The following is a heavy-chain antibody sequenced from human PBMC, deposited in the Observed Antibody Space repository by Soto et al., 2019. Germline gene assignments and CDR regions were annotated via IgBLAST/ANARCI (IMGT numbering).Heavy chain of an antibody. Sequence: SETLSLTCTVSGGSVSSGSYYWSWIRQPPGKGLEWIGYIYYSGSTNYNPSLKSRVTISVDTSKNQFSLKLSSVTAADTAVYYCARGISVIRRNWFDPWGQGTLVTVSS. V-gene: IGHV4-61*01. J-gene: IGHJ5*02. D-gene: IGHD3-22*01. CDR2: IYYSGST. CDR1: GGSVSSGSYY. CDR3: ARGISVIRRNWFDP.